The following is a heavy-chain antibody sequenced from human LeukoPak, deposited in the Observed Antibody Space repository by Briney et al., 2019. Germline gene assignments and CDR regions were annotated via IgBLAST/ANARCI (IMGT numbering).Heavy chain of an antibody. Sequence: ASVKVSCKASGYTFTSYGISWVRQAPGQGLEWMGWISAYNGNTNYAQKLQGRVTMTTDTSTSTAYMELKSLRSDDTAVYYCAVTTAMVTHFDYWGQGTLVTVSS. CDR2: ISAYNGNT. CDR1: GYTFTSYG. J-gene: IGHJ4*02. V-gene: IGHV1-18*01. CDR3: AVTTAMVTHFDY. D-gene: IGHD5-18*01.